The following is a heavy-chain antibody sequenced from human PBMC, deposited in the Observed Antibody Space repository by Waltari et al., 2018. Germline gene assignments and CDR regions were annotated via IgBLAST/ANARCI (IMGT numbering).Heavy chain of an antibody. V-gene: IGHV5-51*01. J-gene: IGHJ3*02. Sequence: EVQLVQSGAEVKKPGESLKISCKGSGYSFTSYWIGWVRQMPGKGLEWMGIIYPGDSDTRYSPSFQGQVTISADKSISTAYLQWSSLKASDTAMYYCARLRIAAAVHDAFDIWGQGTMVTVSS. CDR3: ARLRIAAAVHDAFDI. CDR2: IYPGDSDT. CDR1: GYSFTSYW. D-gene: IGHD6-13*01.